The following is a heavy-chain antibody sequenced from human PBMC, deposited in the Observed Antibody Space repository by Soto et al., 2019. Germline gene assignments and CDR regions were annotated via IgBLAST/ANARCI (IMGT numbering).Heavy chain of an antibody. V-gene: IGHV5-51*01. Sequence: GESLKISCKGSGYSFTSYWIGWVRQMPGKGLEWMGIIYPGDSDTRYSPSFQGQVTISADKSISTAYLQWSSLKASDTAMYYCARRSYDFWSCFYCPGYYHYYKSVSAQGTTVPVSS. D-gene: IGHD3-3*01. CDR1: GYSFTSYW. J-gene: IGHJ6*03. CDR3: ARRSYDFWSCFYCPGYYHYYKSV. CDR2: IYPGDSDT.